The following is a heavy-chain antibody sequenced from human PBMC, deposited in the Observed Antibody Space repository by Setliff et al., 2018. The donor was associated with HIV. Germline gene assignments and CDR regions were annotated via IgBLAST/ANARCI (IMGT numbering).Heavy chain of an antibody. D-gene: IGHD2-15*01. V-gene: IGHV4-31*03. CDR1: GDSISSGDHY. CDR3: ARSVFYGVAATHFDF. J-gene: IGHJ4*02. CDR2: IYHTGRT. Sequence: SETLSLTCTVSGDSISSGDHYWSWIRQHPGKGLEWIGYIYHTGRTYFNESLKSRVTISVDTSKNQFSLKLNSVTAADTAVYYCARSVFYGVAATHFDFWGQGTLVTDSS.